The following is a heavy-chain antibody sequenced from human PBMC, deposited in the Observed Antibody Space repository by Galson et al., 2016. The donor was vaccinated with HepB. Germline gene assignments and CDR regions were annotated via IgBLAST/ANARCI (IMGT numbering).Heavy chain of an antibody. Sequence: LRLSCAASGFMFSNYAFSWVRQAPGKGLEWVSTISNTGGSTFYAHSVRGRFTISRNYSNNTLSLQMTSLRAEDTAVYYCTKSLGNSFDTSYWGRGTLFTVSS. CDR2: ISNTGGST. CDR1: GFMFSNYA. J-gene: IGHJ4*02. CDR3: TKSLGNSFDTSY. D-gene: IGHD3-9*01. V-gene: IGHV3-23*01.